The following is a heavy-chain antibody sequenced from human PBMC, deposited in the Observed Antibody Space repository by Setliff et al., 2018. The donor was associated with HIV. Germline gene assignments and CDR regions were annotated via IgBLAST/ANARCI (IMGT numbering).Heavy chain of an antibody. Sequence: GGSLRLSCAASGFTLSNTYMAWVRQAPGKRPEWVSTLYGSGDTYHADSVKGRFTLSRDTSKNTMFLQMNSLRHEDTALYYCAKQGTQTSGWYDYWGQGVQVTVSS. CDR3: AKQGTQTSGWYDY. V-gene: IGHV3-66*02. D-gene: IGHD6-19*01. CDR2: LYGSGDT. CDR1: GFTLSNTY. J-gene: IGHJ4*02.